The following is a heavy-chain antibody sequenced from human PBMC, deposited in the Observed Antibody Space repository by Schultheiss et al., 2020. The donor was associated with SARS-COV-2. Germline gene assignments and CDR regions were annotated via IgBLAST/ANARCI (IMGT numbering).Heavy chain of an antibody. D-gene: IGHD3-3*01. J-gene: IGHJ4*02. CDR1: GFTFSSYA. CDR2: ISGSGGST. Sequence: GGSLRLSCAASGFTFSSYAMSWVRQAPGKGLEWVSAISGSGGSTYYADSVKGRFTISRDNSKNTLYLQMNSLRAEDTAVYYCARQTYDFWSGYYTDYWGQGTLVTVS. V-gene: IGHV3-23*01. CDR3: ARQTYDFWSGYYTDY.